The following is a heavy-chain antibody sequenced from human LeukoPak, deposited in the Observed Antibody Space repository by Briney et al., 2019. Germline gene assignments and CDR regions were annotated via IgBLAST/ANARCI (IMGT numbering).Heavy chain of an antibody. CDR2: ISGSGGST. Sequence: GGSLRLSCAASEFTFSSHGMTWVRQAPGKGLEWVSTISGSGGSTYYADSVKGRFTISRDNSKNTLYLQMNSLRAEDTAVYYCAKRIAAAGPYFDYWGQGTLVTVSS. D-gene: IGHD6-13*01. J-gene: IGHJ4*02. CDR3: AKRIAAAGPYFDY. V-gene: IGHV3-23*01. CDR1: EFTFSSHG.